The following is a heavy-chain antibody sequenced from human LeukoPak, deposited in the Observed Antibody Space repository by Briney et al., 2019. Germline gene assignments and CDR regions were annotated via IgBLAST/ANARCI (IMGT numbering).Heavy chain of an antibody. CDR2: IYYSGST. Sequence: TSETLSLTCTVSGGSISSGDYYWSWIRQPPGKGLEWIGYIYYSGSTYYNPSLKSRVTISVDTSKNQFSLKLSSVTAADTAVYYCARDRGSYYDSSGYLDYWGQGTLVTVSS. J-gene: IGHJ4*02. D-gene: IGHD3-22*01. CDR3: ARDRGSYYDSSGYLDY. V-gene: IGHV4-30-4*01. CDR1: GGSISSGDYY.